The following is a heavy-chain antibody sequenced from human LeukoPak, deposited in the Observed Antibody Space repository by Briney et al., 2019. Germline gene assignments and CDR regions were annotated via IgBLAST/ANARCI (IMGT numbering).Heavy chain of an antibody. CDR1: GFTFSNFG. CDR3: ARGWYGPDS. CDR2: IWYDGSNK. V-gene: IGHV3-33*01. D-gene: IGHD1-14*01. J-gene: IGHJ5*01. Sequence: GGSLRLSCAASGFTFSNFGMHWVRQAPGKGLEWVAVIWYDGSNKYYADSVKGRFTISRDNSKNTLYLQMNSLRAEDTAVYSCARGWYGPDSCGQGTLVTVSS.